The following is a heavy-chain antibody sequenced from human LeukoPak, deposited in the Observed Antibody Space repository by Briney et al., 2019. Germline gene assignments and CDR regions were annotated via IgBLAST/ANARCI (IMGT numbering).Heavy chain of an antibody. D-gene: IGHD3-10*01. CDR1: GYTFIGYY. J-gene: IGHJ4*02. CDR2: INPNTGGT. CDR3: ARDRLNYYGSGSYRY. V-gene: IGHV1-2*02. Sequence: ASVKVSCKASGYTFIGYYLHWVRQAPGQGLERMGWINPNTGGTSYAQKLQGRVTMTTDTSTSTAYMELRSLRSDDTAVYYCARDRLNYYGSGSYRYWGQGTLVTVSS.